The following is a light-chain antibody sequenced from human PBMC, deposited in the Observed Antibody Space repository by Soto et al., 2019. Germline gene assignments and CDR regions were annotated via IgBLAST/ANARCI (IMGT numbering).Light chain of an antibody. CDR3: QQYNSYPWK. Sequence: DVQITQSPSTLSASVVDRVTITFRASQSISSWLAWYQQQPGKAPKLLIYKASTLESGVPSNFSGSGSGTEFTLTISGLQPEDFATYYCQQYNSYPWKCGQGTKVDIK. CDR2: KAS. J-gene: IGKJ1*01. CDR1: QSISSW. V-gene: IGKV1-5*03.